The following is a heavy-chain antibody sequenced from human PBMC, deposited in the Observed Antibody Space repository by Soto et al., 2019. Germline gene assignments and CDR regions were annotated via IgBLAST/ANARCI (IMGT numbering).Heavy chain of an antibody. CDR2: INHSGST. D-gene: IGHD2-8*01. CDR1: GGSFSGYY. J-gene: IGHJ4*02. Sequence: PSETLSLTCAVYGGSFSGYYWSWIRQPPGKGLEWIGEINHSGSTNYNPSLKSRVTISVDTSKNQCSLKLSSVTAAETAVYYCARSGVGYCTNGVCNTHRITPRYFDYWGQGTLVTVSS. CDR3: ARSGVGYCTNGVCNTHRITPRYFDY. V-gene: IGHV4-34*01.